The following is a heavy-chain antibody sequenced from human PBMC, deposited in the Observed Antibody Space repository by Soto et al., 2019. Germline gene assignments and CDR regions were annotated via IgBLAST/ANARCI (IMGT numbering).Heavy chain of an antibody. CDR3: VRDRLTVTGTKCFAY. CDR1: GYTFTSYG. J-gene: IGHJ4*02. V-gene: IGHV1-18*01. CDR2: MNAYSGKT. D-gene: IGHD4-17*01. Sequence: ASVKVSCKASGYTFTSYGISWVRQAPGQGLEWMGWMNAYSGKTDYAQKFQGRVTMTTDTFTSTAYMDLRSLSSDDTAVYYCVRDRLTVTGTKCFAYWGQGPMVTVSS.